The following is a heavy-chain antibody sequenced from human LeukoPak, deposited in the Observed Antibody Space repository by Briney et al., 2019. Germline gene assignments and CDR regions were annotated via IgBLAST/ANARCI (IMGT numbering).Heavy chain of an antibody. Sequence: PSETLSLTCTVSGGSISSYYWSWIRQPPGKGLEWIGYIYYSGSTNYNPSLKSRVTISVDTSKSQFSLKLSSVTAADTAVYYCARVGYYYDSSGYYYPDAFDIWGQGTMVTVSS. CDR3: ARVGYYYDSSGYYYPDAFDI. CDR1: GGSISSYY. CDR2: IYYSGST. J-gene: IGHJ3*02. D-gene: IGHD3-22*01. V-gene: IGHV4-59*01.